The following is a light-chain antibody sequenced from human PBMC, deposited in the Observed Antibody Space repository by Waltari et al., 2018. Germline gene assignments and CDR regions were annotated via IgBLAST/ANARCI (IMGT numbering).Light chain of an antibody. CDR1: QSVLYSSNNHNY. Sequence: DILMTQSPESLTVSLGERATINCKSSQSVLYSSNNHNYLAWYQHKPGQPPKMLIYWASTRESGVPDRFSASGSGTDFTLTITSLQAEDVAVYFCQQYYSFPPTFGQGTKVEVK. CDR2: WAS. V-gene: IGKV4-1*01. CDR3: QQYYSFPPT. J-gene: IGKJ1*01.